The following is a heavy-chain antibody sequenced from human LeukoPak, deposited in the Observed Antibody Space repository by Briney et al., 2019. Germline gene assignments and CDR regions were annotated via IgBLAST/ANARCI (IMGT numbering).Heavy chain of an antibody. J-gene: IGHJ4*02. Sequence: GGSLRLSCAASGFTFSDYYMSWIRQAPGKGLEWVSYISSSGSTIYYADSVKGRFTISRDNAKSSLYLQMNSLRAEDTAVYYCARSGRYDSSGYLLLGYWGQGTLVTVSS. CDR1: GFTFSDYY. CDR3: ARSGRYDSSGYLLLGY. V-gene: IGHV3-11*01. D-gene: IGHD3-22*01. CDR2: ISSSGSTI.